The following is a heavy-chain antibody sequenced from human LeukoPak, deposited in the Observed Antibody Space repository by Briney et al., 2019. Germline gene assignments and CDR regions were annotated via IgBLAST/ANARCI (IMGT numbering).Heavy chain of an antibody. CDR3: ARDRLGIQLWPDAFDI. CDR1: GFTFSSYW. Sequence: GGSLRLSCAASGFTFSSYWVHWVRQAPGKGLVWVSRINSDGSSTSYADSVKGRFTISRDNAKNTLYLQMNSLRAEDTAVYYCARDRLGIQLWPDAFDIWGQGTMVTVSS. V-gene: IGHV3-74*01. J-gene: IGHJ3*02. D-gene: IGHD5-18*01. CDR2: INSDGSST.